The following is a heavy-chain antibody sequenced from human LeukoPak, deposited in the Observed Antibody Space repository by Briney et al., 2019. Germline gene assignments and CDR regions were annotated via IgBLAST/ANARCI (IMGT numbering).Heavy chain of an antibody. CDR2: ISSAGTAT. CDR3: VKYTQNVLAVFDP. Sequence: PGGSLRLSCTASGFTFSTSSRAWFRQTPGAGLEWVSSISSAGTATYYTDSVKGRFTVSRDNSQNTLYLQMNSLRAEDTAIYYCVKYTQNVLAVFDPWGQGALVTVSS. J-gene: IGHJ5*02. V-gene: IGHV3-23*01. CDR1: GFTFSTSS. D-gene: IGHD1-1*01.